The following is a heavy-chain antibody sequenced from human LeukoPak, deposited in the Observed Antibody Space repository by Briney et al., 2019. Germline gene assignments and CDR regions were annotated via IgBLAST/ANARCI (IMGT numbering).Heavy chain of an antibody. Sequence: GGSLRLSCAASGFTFSSYAVSWVRQAPGKGLEWVSAISDSGGSTYYADSVKGRFTISRDNSENTLYLQMNSLRAEDTAVYFCAKGGRIVGASTTLDYWGQGTLVTDSS. CDR3: AKGGRIVGASTTLDY. J-gene: IGHJ4*02. CDR2: ISDSGGST. V-gene: IGHV3-23*01. D-gene: IGHD1-26*01. CDR1: GFTFSSYA.